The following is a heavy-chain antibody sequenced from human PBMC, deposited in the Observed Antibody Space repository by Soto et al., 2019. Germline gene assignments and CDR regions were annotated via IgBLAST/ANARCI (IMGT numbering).Heavy chain of an antibody. V-gene: IGHV4-31*03. D-gene: IGHD1-20*01. Sequence: SETLSLTCSVSGDSLSSGNYYWSWIRQVPGKGLEWSGHIYVTGSVDYNPSLRDRITISQDTSERQFPLNLTVVAAADTADYYCARFRIAENNYKWFDPWGQGTLVTVSS. CDR1: GDSLSSGNYY. CDR2: IYVTGSV. J-gene: IGHJ5*02. CDR3: ARFRIAENNYKWFDP.